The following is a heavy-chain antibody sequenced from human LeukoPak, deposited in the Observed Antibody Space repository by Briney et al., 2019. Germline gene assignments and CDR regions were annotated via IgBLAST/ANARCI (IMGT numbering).Heavy chain of an antibody. CDR2: IRYDGSNK. Sequence: GGSLRLSCAASGFTFSSYGMHWVRQAPGKGLEWVAFIRYDGSNKYYADSVKGRFTIPRDNSKNTLYLQMNSLRAEDTAVYYCAKLGKGYCSSTSCYLDYWGQGTLVTVSS. CDR1: GFTFSSYG. D-gene: IGHD2-2*01. V-gene: IGHV3-30*02. CDR3: AKLGKGYCSSTSCYLDY. J-gene: IGHJ4*02.